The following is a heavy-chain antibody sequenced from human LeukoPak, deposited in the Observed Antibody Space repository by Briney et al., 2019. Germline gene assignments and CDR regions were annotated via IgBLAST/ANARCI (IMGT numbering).Heavy chain of an antibody. CDR1: GFSFSGSA. J-gene: IGHJ4*02. CDR2: IRDKANSYAT. CDR3: ACLYSSGWPFDF. Sequence: PGGSLKLSCAASGFSFSGSAIHWVRQASGKGLEWVGRIRDKANSYATTYAASVKGRFTISRDDSKNTAYLHMNSLKTEDTAVYCCACLYSSGWPFDFWGQGTLVTVSS. D-gene: IGHD6-19*01. V-gene: IGHV3-73*01.